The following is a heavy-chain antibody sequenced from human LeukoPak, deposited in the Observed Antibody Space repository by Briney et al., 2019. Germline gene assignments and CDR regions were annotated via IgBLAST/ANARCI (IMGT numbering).Heavy chain of an antibody. CDR3: ARERGRLTMVRGGYDAFDI. CDR1: GGTFSSYA. D-gene: IGHD3-10*01. V-gene: IGHV1-69*06. J-gene: IGHJ3*02. CDR2: IIPIFGTA. Sequence: GASVKVSCKASGGTFSSYAISWVRQAPGQGLEWMGGIIPIFGTANYAQKFQGRVTITADKSTSTAYMEVRRLRFDDTALYYCARERGRLTMVRGGYDAFDIWGQGTMVTVSS.